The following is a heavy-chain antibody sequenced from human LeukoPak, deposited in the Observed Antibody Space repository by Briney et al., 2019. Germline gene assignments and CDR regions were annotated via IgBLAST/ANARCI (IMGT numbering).Heavy chain of an antibody. CDR2: IHYTGST. J-gene: IGHJ4*02. Sequence: SETLSLTCTVSGGSISGYYWSWIRQPPGKGLQFIGYIHYTGSTNYNPSLESRVTLSVDTSKNQFSLKLRSVTAADTAVYYCARLSKDTVVLPAAMAHYFDYWGLGTLVTVSS. CDR1: GGSISGYY. V-gene: IGHV4-59*08. D-gene: IGHD2-2*01. CDR3: ARLSKDTVVLPAAMAHYFDY.